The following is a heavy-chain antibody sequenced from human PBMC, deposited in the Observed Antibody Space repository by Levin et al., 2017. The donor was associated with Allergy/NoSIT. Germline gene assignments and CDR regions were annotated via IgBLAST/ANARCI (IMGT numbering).Heavy chain of an antibody. CDR3: ARAPPRYSRRGYYFDY. V-gene: IGHV1-8*01. CDR2: MNPNSGNT. CDR1: GYTFTSYD. Sequence: EASVKVSCKASGYTFTSYDINWVRQATGQGLEWMGWMNPNSGNTGYAQKFQGRVTMTRNTSISTAYMELSSLRSEDTAVYYCARAPPRYSRRGYYFDYWGQGTLVTVSS. J-gene: IGHJ4*02. D-gene: IGHD5-18*01.